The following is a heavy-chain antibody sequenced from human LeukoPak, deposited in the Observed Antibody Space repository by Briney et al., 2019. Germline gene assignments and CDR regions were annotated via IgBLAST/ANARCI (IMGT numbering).Heavy chain of an antibody. V-gene: IGHV4-34*01. D-gene: IGHD3-3*01. CDR3: ARVGITIFGVVIHYFDY. CDR2: INHSGST. CDR1: GGSFSGYY. Sequence: SETLSLTCAVYGGSFSGYYWSWIRQPPGKGLEWIGEINHSGSTNYNPSLKSRVTISVDTSKNQFSLKLSSVTAADTAVYYCARVGITIFGVVIHYFDYWGQGTLVTVSS. J-gene: IGHJ4*02.